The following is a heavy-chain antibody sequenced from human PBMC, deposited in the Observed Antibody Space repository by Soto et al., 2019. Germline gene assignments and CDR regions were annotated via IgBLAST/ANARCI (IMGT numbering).Heavy chain of an antibody. CDR2: ISYDGSDK. Sequence: QVQLVESGGGVVQPGRSLRLSCAASGFTFSSYGMHWVRQAPGKGLEWVALISYDGSDKYYADSVKGRFTISRDNSKNTVYLQMNSLRVEDTAVYYCGAGQYFSDYWGQGPLVTVSS. D-gene: IGHD6-13*01. CDR1: GFTFSSYG. CDR3: GAGQYFSDY. J-gene: IGHJ4*02. V-gene: IGHV3-30*03.